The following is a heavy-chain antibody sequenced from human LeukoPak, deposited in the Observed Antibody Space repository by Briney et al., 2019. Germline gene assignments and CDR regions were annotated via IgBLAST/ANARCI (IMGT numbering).Heavy chain of an antibody. D-gene: IGHD3-10*01. J-gene: IGHJ5*02. CDR3: AGMVRGVTAPFDP. V-gene: IGHV4-61*02. Sequence: SETLSLTCAVSGDSISSGDYYWSWIRQPAGKGLEWIGRISSSGSTNYNPSLKSRVTISVDTSKNQFSLKLSSVTAADTAVYYCAGMVRGVTAPFDPWGQGTLVTVSS. CDR1: GDSISSGDYY. CDR2: ISSSGST.